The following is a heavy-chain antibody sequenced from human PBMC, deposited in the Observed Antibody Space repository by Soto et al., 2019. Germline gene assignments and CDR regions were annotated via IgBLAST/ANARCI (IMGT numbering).Heavy chain of an antibody. CDR2: IYPGDSDT. CDR3: APAADILTGYSQRDYFDY. CDR1: GYSFTSYW. J-gene: IGHJ4*02. V-gene: IGHV5-51*01. Sequence: PGESLKISCKGSGYSFTSYWIGWVRQMPGKGLEWMGIIYPGDSDTRYSPSFQGQVTISADKSISTAYLQWSSLKASDTAMYYCAPAADILTGYSQRDYFDYWGQGTLVTVSS. D-gene: IGHD3-9*01.